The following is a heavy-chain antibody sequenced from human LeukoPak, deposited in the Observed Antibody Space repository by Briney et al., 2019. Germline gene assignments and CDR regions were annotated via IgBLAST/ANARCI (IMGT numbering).Heavy chain of an antibody. J-gene: IGHJ3*02. CDR3: ARVLPIDAFDI. Sequence: GGSLRLSCTASGFTFSDYYMSWIRQAPGKGLEWVSYISSSGSTIYYADSVKGRFTISRDNAKNSLYLQMNSLRAEDTAVYYCARVLPIDAFDIWGQGTMVTVSS. CDR1: GFTFSDYY. CDR2: ISSSGSTI. V-gene: IGHV3-11*04.